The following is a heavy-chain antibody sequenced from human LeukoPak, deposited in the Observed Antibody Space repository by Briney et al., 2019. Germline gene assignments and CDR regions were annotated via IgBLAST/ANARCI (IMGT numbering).Heavy chain of an antibody. CDR3: AKAEVRGYNYGWFDY. CDR2: VNPNSGDT. D-gene: IGHD5-18*01. J-gene: IGHJ4*02. Sequence: ASVKVSCKASGYTFTAYYIHWVRQAPGQGLEWMGWVNPNSGDTNYAQKFQGRVTMTRDASINTAYMELRRLRSDDTALYYCAKAEVRGYNYGWFDYWGQGTLVSVSS. V-gene: IGHV1-2*02. CDR1: GYTFTAYY.